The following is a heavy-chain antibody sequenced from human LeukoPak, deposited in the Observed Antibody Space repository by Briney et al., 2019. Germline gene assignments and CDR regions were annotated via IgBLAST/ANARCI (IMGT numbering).Heavy chain of an antibody. D-gene: IGHD5-18*01. V-gene: IGHV3-11*06. CDR2: ISSSSSYT. CDR3: ARDRVQLWLPYYYYGMDV. CDR1: GFTFSDYY. J-gene: IGHJ6*02. Sequence: PGGFLRLSCAASGFTFSDYYMSWIRQAPGKGLEWVSYISSSSSYTNYADSVKGRFTISRDNAKNSLYLEMNSLRAEDTAVYYCARDRVQLWLPYYYYGMDVWGQGTTVTVSS.